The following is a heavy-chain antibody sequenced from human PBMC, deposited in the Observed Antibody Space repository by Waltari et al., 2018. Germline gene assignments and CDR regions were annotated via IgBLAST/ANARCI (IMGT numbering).Heavy chain of an antibody. J-gene: IGHJ6*02. V-gene: IGHV3-23*03. CDR1: GFSFRTYG. CDR2: IHNDGSRT. D-gene: IGHD3-22*01. Sequence: EVQVLESGGDLVQPGGSLRLSCAASGFSFRTYGTSWVRQGPGKGLEWVSGIHNDGSRTYYVDSVKGRFTISRDNSKNTMSLQMNSLRAEDTAIYYCVKGIWTSAASYYAGLDVWGQGTTVTVSS. CDR3: VKGIWTSAASYYAGLDV.